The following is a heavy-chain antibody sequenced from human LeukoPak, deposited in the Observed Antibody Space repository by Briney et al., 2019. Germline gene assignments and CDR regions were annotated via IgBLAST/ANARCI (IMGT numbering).Heavy chain of an antibody. Sequence: PSETLSLTCAVYGGSISGYYWSWIRQPPGKGLEWIGEINHSGSTNYNPSLKSRVTISVDTSKNQFSLKLSSVTAADMAVYYCARALGDSSGYYYVTWGQGTLVTVSS. D-gene: IGHD3-22*01. V-gene: IGHV4-34*01. CDR1: GGSISGYY. CDR3: ARALGDSSGYYYVT. J-gene: IGHJ5*02. CDR2: INHSGST.